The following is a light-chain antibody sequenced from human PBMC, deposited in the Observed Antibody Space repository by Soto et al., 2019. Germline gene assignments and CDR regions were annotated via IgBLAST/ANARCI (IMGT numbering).Light chain of an antibody. J-gene: IGKJ2*01. CDR2: GVS. CDR1: QSISGE. CDR3: QQGHDWPLT. V-gene: IGKV3-15*01. Sequence: EVVMTQSPATLSVSPGERATLSCRASQSISGELAWYQQRPGQPPRLLIYGVSTRATGVPDRFSGSGSGSDFTLTMSGLQSEDFAVYYCQQGHDWPLTFGQGPRLDI.